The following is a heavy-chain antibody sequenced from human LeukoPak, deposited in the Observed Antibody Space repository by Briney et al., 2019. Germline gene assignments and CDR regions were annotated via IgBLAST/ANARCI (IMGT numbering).Heavy chain of an antibody. J-gene: IGHJ4*02. CDR2: IYYSGST. Sequence: GSLRLSCAASGFTFSSYAMSWVRQPPGKGLEWIGSIYYSGSTYYNPSLKSRVTISVDTSKNQFSLKLSSVTAADTAVYYCAREYSSSWLIDYWGQGTLVTVSS. D-gene: IGHD6-13*01. CDR1: GFTFSSYA. V-gene: IGHV4-39*07. CDR3: AREYSSSWLIDY.